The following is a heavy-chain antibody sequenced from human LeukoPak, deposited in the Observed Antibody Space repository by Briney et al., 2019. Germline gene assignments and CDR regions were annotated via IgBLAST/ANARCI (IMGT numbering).Heavy chain of an antibody. Sequence: SVKVSCKVSGGIFGSYAINWVRQAPGQGLEWLGRIIPIFDTPNYPQTFQGRVTISADKSTRTVYMELTSLRSADTAFYCAKGSRLREAGSYRFWGQGTLVTVSS. CDR3: AKGSRLREAGSYRF. D-gene: IGHD3-16*02. CDR1: GGIFGSYA. J-gene: IGHJ4*02. CDR2: IIPIFDTP. V-gene: IGHV1-69*06.